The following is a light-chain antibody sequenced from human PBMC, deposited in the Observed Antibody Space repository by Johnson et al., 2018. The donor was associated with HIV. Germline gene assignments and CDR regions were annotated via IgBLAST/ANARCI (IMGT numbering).Light chain of an antibody. CDR1: NSNIGNSY. CDR3: GTWDNSMNVYV. Sequence: QPVLTQPPSVSAAPGQKVTISCSGSNSNIGNSYVSWYQQLPRTAPKLLIYENNKRPSGIPDRFSGSKSGASATLAITGLQTGDEAEYYCGTWDNSMNVYVCGTGTKVTV. J-gene: IGLJ1*01. V-gene: IGLV1-51*02. CDR2: ENN.